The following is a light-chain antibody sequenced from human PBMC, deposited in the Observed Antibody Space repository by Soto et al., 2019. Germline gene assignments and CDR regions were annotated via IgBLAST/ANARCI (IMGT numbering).Light chain of an antibody. CDR1: QSISRY. Sequence: DIQMTQSPSSLSASVGDRVTITCRASQSISRYLNWYQQKPGKAPKLLIYAASSLNSGVPSRFSGSGSGTDFTLTIGSLHPEDFATYYFQRSYSIPFTFGPGTKVNIK. J-gene: IGKJ3*01. V-gene: IGKV1-39*01. CDR3: QRSYSIPFT. CDR2: AAS.